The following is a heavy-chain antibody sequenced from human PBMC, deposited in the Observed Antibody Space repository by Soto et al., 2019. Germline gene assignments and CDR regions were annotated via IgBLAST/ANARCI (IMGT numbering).Heavy chain of an antibody. Sequence: AETLSLTATFSGHSTSNGVSYRGCCRQPPGGGAQWIGSIYNSGSTYYNPSLQSRVTMSVDTSKNQLSLKLSSVTAADTAVYYCARCGYSYSARFFDSWGQGTRVTVSS. CDR1: GHSTSNGVSY. J-gene: IGHJ4*02. V-gene: IGHV4-38-2*02. D-gene: IGHD5-18*01. CDR2: IYNSGST. CDR3: ARCGYSYSARFFDS.